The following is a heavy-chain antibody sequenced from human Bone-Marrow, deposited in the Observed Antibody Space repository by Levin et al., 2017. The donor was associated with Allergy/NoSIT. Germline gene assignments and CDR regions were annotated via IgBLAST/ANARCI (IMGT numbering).Heavy chain of an antibody. D-gene: IGHD6-13*01. J-gene: IGHJ4*02. Sequence: ESGPTLVKPTQTLTLTCAVSGFSLSTNGVGVGWIRQPPGKALEWLALIYWDDDNHYSPSLRSRLTITKDTSRNQVVLTMTNVDPVDTATYYCAYRPFSSRLFDNWGQGVLVTVSS. CDR1: GFSLSTNGVG. V-gene: IGHV2-5*02. CDR3: AYRPFSSRLFDN. CDR2: IYWDDDN.